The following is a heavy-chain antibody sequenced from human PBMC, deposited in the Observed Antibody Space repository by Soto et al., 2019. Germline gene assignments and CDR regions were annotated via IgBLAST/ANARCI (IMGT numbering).Heavy chain of an antibody. CDR3: PRDTGYTFGSLNY. V-gene: IGHV1-3*01. Sequence: ASVKVACRGSGYTFTDYALHWVRQAPGQRLEWMGWMNAGVGNTLYSQKFQGRLTITRDTSASTAYRELNGVKSEDTAIYCLPRDTGYTFGSLNYWGQGTLVTVSS. D-gene: IGHD5-18*01. CDR2: MNAGVGNT. CDR1: GYTFTDYA. J-gene: IGHJ4*02.